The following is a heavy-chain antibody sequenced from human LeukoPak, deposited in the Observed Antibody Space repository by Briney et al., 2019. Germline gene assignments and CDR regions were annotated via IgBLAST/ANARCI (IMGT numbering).Heavy chain of an antibody. CDR3: AESPTVTTIQLDY. V-gene: IGHV3-23*01. D-gene: IGHD4-17*01. J-gene: IGHJ4*02. CDR1: GFTFGSYA. CDR2: ISGSGGST. Sequence: PGGSLRLSCAASGFTFGSYAMSWVRQAPGKGLEWVSAISGSGGSTYYADSVKGRFTISRDNSKNTLYLQMNSLRAEDTAVYYCAESPTVTTIQLDYWGQGTLVTVSS.